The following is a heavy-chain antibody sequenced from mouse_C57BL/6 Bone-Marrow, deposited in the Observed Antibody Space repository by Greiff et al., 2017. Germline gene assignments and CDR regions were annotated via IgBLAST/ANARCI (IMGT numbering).Heavy chain of an antibody. D-gene: IGHD1-1*01. CDR3: AREGFYYYGSSYWYCDV. V-gene: IGHV1-64*01. CDR1: GYTFTSYW. Sequence: QVQLQQPGAELVKPGASVKLSCKASGYTFTSYWMHWVKQRPGQGLEWIGMIHPNSGSTNYNEKFKSKATLTVDKSSSTAYMQLSSLTSEDSAVNYCAREGFYYYGSSYWYCDVWGTGTTVTVS. CDR2: IHPNSGST. J-gene: IGHJ1*03.